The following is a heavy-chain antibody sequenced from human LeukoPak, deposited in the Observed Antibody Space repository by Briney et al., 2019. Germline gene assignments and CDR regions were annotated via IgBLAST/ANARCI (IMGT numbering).Heavy chain of an antibody. CDR1: GGTFSSYA. CDR2: IIPIFGTA. J-gene: IGHJ4*02. Sequence: ASVKVSCKASGGTFSSYAISWVRQAPGQGLEWMGGIIPIFGTANYAQKFQGRVTITADESTSTAYMELSSLRSEDTAVYYCARVGCSSTSCYGEFDYWGQGTLVTVPS. D-gene: IGHD2-2*01. V-gene: IGHV1-69*13. CDR3: ARVGCSSTSCYGEFDY.